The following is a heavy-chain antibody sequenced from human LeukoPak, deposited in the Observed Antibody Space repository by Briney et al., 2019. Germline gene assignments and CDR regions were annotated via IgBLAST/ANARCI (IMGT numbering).Heavy chain of an antibody. Sequence: GGSLRLSCAASGFIFNNYWMHWVRHAPGKGLVCVSRVDSDGSSTSYADSVKGRFTVSRDNAKNAVFLQMNSLRAEDTAVYYCVRDRIGFDPWGQGTLVTVSS. CDR1: GFIFNNYW. CDR2: VDSDGSST. V-gene: IGHV3-74*01. J-gene: IGHJ5*02. D-gene: IGHD3-16*02. CDR3: VRDRIGFDP.